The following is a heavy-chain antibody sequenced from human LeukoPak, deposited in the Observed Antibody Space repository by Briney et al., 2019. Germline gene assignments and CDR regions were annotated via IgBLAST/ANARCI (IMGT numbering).Heavy chain of an antibody. V-gene: IGHV1-2*02. Sequence: ASVKVSCKASGYTFTGYYMHWVRQAPGQGLEWMGWINPNSGGTNYAQKFQGRVTMTRDTSISTAYMELSRLRSDDTAVYYCARGNYYDSSGLPFDPWGQGTLVTVSS. J-gene: IGHJ5*02. CDR3: ARGNYYDSSGLPFDP. CDR2: INPNSGGT. CDR1: GYTFTGYY. D-gene: IGHD3-22*01.